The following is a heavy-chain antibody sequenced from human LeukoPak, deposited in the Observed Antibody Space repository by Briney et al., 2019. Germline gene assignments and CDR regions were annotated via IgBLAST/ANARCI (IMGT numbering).Heavy chain of an antibody. J-gene: IGHJ5*02. CDR3: ARDGDSSGWYNWFDP. Sequence: PSETPSLTCTVSGGSISSYYWSWIRQPAGKGLEWIRRIYTSGSTNYNPSLKSRVTISVDKSKNQFSLKLSSVTAADTAVYYCARDGDSSGWYNWFDPWGQGTLVTVSS. CDR1: GGSISSYY. CDR2: IYTSGST. D-gene: IGHD6-19*01. V-gene: IGHV4-4*07.